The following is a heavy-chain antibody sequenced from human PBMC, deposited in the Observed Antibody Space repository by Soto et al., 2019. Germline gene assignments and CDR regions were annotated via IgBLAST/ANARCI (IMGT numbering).Heavy chain of an antibody. Sequence: GGSLRLSCAASGFTFSSYGMHWVRQAPGQGLEWVAVIWYDGSNKYYADSVKGRFTISRDNSKNTLYLQMNSLRAEDTAVYYCARDLFGSSSIDAFDIWGQGTMVTVSS. CDR3: ARDLFGSSSIDAFDI. V-gene: IGHV3-33*01. CDR2: IWYDGSNK. D-gene: IGHD6-13*01. J-gene: IGHJ3*02. CDR1: GFTFSSYG.